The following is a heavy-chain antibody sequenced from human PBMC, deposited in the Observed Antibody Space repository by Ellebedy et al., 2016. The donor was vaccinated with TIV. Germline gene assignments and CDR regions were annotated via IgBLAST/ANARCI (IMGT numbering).Heavy chain of an antibody. CDR2: IESSDSYT. CDR1: GYSFSTFW. CDR3: PRYSGSYGGYDY. V-gene: IGHV5-10-1*01. Sequence: GESLKISCKGSGYSFSTFWVIWVRQRPGKGLESMGRIESSDSYTNYSPSFQGHVTMSADTSISTAYLEWSSLKASDSAIYYCPRYSGSYGGYDYWGKGTLVTVSS. J-gene: IGHJ4*02. D-gene: IGHD1-26*01.